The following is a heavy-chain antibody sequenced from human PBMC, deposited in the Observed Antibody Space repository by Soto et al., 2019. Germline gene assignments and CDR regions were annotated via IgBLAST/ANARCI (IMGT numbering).Heavy chain of an antibody. D-gene: IGHD5-12*01. CDR1: GFTLSSYD. V-gene: IGHV3-23*01. CDR2: ISASGSRT. J-gene: IGHJ6*02. CDR3: ARAVATISYYGMEV. Sequence: GGSLRLSCADSGFTLSSYDLHWVRQAPGKGLEWVAQISASGSRTNYADSVKGRFTISRDDSKSTLYLQMNSLRVEDTALYYCARAVATISYYGMEVRGQGSTVTVSS.